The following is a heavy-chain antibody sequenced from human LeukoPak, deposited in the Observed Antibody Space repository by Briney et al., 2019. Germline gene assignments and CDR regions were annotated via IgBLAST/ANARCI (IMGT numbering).Heavy chain of an antibody. CDR3: ANSLWDASDY. Sequence: GGTLRLACAASGFTFSSYAMRWVRQAPGKGLEWGSAISGSGGSTYYADSMKGRFTISRDNSKNTLYLQMNSLRAEDTAVYYCANSLWDASDYWGQGTLVTVSS. CDR2: ISGSGGST. V-gene: IGHV3-23*01. J-gene: IGHJ4*02. D-gene: IGHD1-26*01. CDR1: GFTFSSYA.